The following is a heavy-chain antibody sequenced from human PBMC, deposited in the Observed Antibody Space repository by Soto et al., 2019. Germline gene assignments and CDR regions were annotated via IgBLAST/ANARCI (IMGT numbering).Heavy chain of an antibody. V-gene: IGHV4-38-2*02. CDR3: ARDSNSYGYYFDY. J-gene: IGHJ4*02. CDR1: GYSISSGYY. CDR2: IYHSGST. Sequence: SETLSLTCAVSGYSISSGYYWGWIRQPPGKGLEWIGSIYHSGSTYYNPSLKSRVTISVDTSKNQFSLKLSSVTAADTAVYYCARDSNSYGYYFDYWGQGTLVTVSS. D-gene: IGHD5-18*01.